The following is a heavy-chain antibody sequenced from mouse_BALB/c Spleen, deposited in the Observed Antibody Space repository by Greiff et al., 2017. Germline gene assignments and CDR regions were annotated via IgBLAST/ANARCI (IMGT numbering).Heavy chain of an antibody. CDR3: AREDRYDGSWFAY. V-gene: IGHV3-6*02. CDR1: GYSITSGYY. Sequence: EVKLMESGPGLVKPSQSLSLTCSVTGYSITSGYYWNWIRQFPGNKLEWMGYISYDGSNNYNPSLKNRISITRDTSKNQFFLKLNSVTTEDTATYYCAREDRYDGSWFAYWGQGTLVTVSA. J-gene: IGHJ3*01. CDR2: ISYDGSN. D-gene: IGHD2-14*01.